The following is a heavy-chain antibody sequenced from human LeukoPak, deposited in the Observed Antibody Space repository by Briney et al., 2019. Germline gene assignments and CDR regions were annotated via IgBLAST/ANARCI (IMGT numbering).Heavy chain of an antibody. V-gene: IGHV7-4-1*02. CDR2: INTNTGNP. CDR3: ARVGDDYGDYHFDY. J-gene: IGHJ4*02. Sequence: ASVKVSCKASGYTFTSYAMNWVRQAPGQGLEWMGWINTNTGNPTYAQGFTGRFVFSLDTSVSTAYLQISSLKAEDTAVYYCARVGDDYGDYHFDYWGQGTLVTVSS. CDR1: GYTFTSYA. D-gene: IGHD4-17*01.